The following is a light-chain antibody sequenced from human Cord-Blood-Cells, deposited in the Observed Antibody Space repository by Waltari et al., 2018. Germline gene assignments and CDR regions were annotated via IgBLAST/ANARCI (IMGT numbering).Light chain of an antibody. CDR1: QSVSSY. J-gene: IGKJ2*01. CDR2: DAS. CDR3: QQRSNWPYT. Sequence: ELVLTQSPATLSSSPGERATLSCRASQSVSSYLAWYQQKPGQAPRLLIYDASNRATGIPARFSGSGSGTDFTLTISSLEPEDFAVYYCQQRSNWPYTFGQGTKLEIK. V-gene: IGKV3-11*01.